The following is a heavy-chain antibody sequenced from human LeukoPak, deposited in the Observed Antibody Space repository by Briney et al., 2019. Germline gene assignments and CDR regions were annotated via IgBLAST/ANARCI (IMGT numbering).Heavy chain of an antibody. J-gene: IGHJ4*02. CDR2: ISGSGGST. Sequence: GGSLRLSCEGSAFIFSGHWMNWVRQTPGKGLEWVSAISGSGGSTYYADSVKGRFTISRDNSKNTLYLQMNSLRAEDTAVYYCAKQMGAGGDYYFDYWGQGTLVTVSS. CDR1: AFIFSGHW. V-gene: IGHV3-23*01. D-gene: IGHD1-26*01. CDR3: AKQMGAGGDYYFDY.